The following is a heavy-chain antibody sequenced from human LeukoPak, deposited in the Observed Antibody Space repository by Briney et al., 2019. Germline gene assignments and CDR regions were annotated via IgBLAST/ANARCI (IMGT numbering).Heavy chain of an antibody. J-gene: IGHJ5*02. CDR1: GGSISSSSYY. CDR2: IYTSGST. CDR3: ARVGYSSGSGFDP. D-gene: IGHD6-19*01. Sequence: SETLSLTCTVSGGSISSSSYYWNWIRQPAGKGLEWIGRIYTSGSTNYNPSLKSRITISVDTSKNQFSLKLSSVTPADTAVYYCARVGYSSGSGFDPWGQGTLVTVSS. V-gene: IGHV4-61*02.